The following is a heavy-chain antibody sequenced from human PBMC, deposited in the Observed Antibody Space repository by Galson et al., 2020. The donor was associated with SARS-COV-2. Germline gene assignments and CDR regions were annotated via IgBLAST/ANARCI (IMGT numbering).Heavy chain of an antibody. CDR1: GYTFTSYG. CDR2: LGAKSGGT. CDR3: ARALGSSLGSYYYGMDV. Sequence: GESLKISCKASGYTFTSYGINWVRQAPGQRLEWMGWLGAKSGGTDYAQKFQDRITMTTDTSTSTAYMELRSLTSDDTAVYYCARALGSSLGSYYYGMDVWGQGTTVTVSS. D-gene: IGHD1-26*01. V-gene: IGHV1-18*01. J-gene: IGHJ6*02.